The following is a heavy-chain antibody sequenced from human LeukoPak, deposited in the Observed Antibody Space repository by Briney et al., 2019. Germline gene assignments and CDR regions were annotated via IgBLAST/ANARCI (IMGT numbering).Heavy chain of an antibody. J-gene: IGHJ4*02. CDR3: ARHGGSYTFDY. V-gene: IGHV4-59*08. CDR2: ISYSGGT. D-gene: IGHD1-26*01. Sequence: SETLSLTCTVSVGSISGYYWSWIRQPPGKGLEWMGFISYSGGTNYNPSLKSRVSISVDTSKNQFSLKLNSVTAADTAVYYCARHGGSYTFDYWGQGTLVTVSS. CDR1: VGSISGYY.